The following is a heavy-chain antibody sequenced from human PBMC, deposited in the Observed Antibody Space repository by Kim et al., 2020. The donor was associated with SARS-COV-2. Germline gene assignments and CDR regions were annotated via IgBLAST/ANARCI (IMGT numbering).Heavy chain of an antibody. J-gene: IGHJ6*02. D-gene: IGHD3-9*01. CDR1: GFTFSSYS. CDR3: ARGHQPIGVERYFDWAYYYYYGMDV. CDR2: ISSSSSTI. V-gene: IGHV3-48*02. Sequence: GGSLRLSCAASGFTFSSYSMNWVRQAPGKGLEWVSYISSSSSTIYYADSVKGRFTISRDNAKNSLYLQMNSLRDEDTAVYYCARGHQPIGVERYFDWAYYYYYGMDVWGQGTTVTVSS.